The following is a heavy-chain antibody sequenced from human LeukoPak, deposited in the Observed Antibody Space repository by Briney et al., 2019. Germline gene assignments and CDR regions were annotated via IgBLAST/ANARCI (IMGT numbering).Heavy chain of an antibody. J-gene: IGHJ3*02. D-gene: IGHD5-24*01. CDR3: ARDTMRDGYNYGAFDI. CDR1: GGSIRSYY. CDR2: IYYSGST. V-gene: IGHV4-59*01. Sequence: SETLSLTCTVSGGSIRSYYWSWIRQPPGKGLEWIGYIYYSGSTNYNPSLKSRVTISVDTSKNQFSLKLSSVTAADTAVYYCARDTMRDGYNYGAFDIWGQGTMVTVSS.